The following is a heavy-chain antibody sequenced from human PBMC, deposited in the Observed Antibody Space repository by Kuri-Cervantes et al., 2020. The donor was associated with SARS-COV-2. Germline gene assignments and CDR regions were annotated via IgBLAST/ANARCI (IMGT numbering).Heavy chain of an antibody. V-gene: IGHV1-24*01. J-gene: IGHJ6*02. CDR1: GYTLTELS. D-gene: IGHD2-2*01. CDR3: AKESPSYCSSTSPSYCYYGMDV. Sequence: ASVKVSCKVSGYTLTELSMHWARQAPGKGLEWMGGFDPEDGETIYAQKFQGRVTMTEDTSTDTAYMELSSLRSEDTAVYYCAKESPSYCSSTSPSYCYYGMDVWGQGTTVTVSS. CDR2: FDPEDGET.